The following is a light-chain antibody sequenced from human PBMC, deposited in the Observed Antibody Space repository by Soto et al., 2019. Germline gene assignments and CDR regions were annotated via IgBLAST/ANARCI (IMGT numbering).Light chain of an antibody. CDR2: EVG. V-gene: IGLV2-14*01. CDR3: SSYTSSSTLI. CDR1: SSDVGTYNY. Sequence: QSALTQPASVSGSPGQSITISCTGTSSDVGTYNYVSWYQQHPGKAPKLIIYEVGNRPSGVSNRFSGSKSGNTASLTISGLQAEDEADYYCSSYTSSSTLIFGGGTQLTVL. J-gene: IGLJ2*01.